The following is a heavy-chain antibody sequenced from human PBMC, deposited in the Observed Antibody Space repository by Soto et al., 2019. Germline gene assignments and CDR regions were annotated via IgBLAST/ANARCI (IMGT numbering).Heavy chain of an antibody. D-gene: IGHD6-25*01. Sequence: SETLSLTCTVSGGSISSGGYYWSWIRQHPGKGLEWIGYIYYSGSTYYNPSLKSRVTISVDTSKNQFSLKLSSVTAADTAVYYCARDQRNLPYSGMDVWGQGTTVTVSS. CDR1: GGSISSGGYY. CDR2: IYYSGST. V-gene: IGHV4-31*03. J-gene: IGHJ6*02. CDR3: ARDQRNLPYSGMDV.